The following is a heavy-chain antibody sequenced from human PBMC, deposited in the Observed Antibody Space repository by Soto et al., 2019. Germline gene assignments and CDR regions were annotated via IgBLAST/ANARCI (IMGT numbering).Heavy chain of an antibody. CDR3: ARAPGDDYGDYAYVY. V-gene: IGHV1-69*02. CDR2: IIPILGIA. D-gene: IGHD4-17*01. CDR1: GGTFSSYT. Sequence: SVKVSCKASGGTFSSYTISWVRQAPGQGLEWMGRIIPILGIANYAQKFQGRVTITADKSTSTAYMELRSLRSDDTAVYYCARAPGDDYGDYAYVYWGQGTLVTVSS. J-gene: IGHJ4*02.